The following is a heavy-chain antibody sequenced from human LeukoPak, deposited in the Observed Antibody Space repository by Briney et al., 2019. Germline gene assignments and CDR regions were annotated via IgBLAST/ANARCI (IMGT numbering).Heavy chain of an antibody. J-gene: IGHJ3*02. Sequence: GGSLRLSCAASGFTFSSYAMSWVRQAPGMGLEWVSSIGSSGDITYYADSVKGRFTISRDNSKNTLYLQMNSLRAGDTAVYYCAKDLTYGEYAGGDAFDIWGQGTMVTVSS. V-gene: IGHV3-23*01. CDR2: IGSSGDIT. CDR1: GFTFSSYA. D-gene: IGHD4-17*01. CDR3: AKDLTYGEYAGGDAFDI.